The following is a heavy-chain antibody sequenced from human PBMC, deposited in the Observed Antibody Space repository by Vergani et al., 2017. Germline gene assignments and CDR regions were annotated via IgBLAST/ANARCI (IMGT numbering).Heavy chain of an antibody. Sequence: VQLLESGGGLVQPGGSLRLSCAASGFTFSSYAMSWVRQAPGKGLEWIGSIYYSGSTYYNPSLKSRVTISVDTSKNQFSLKLSSVTAADTAVYYCARGLYCGGDCYSRYFDYWGQGTLVTVSS. CDR3: ARGLYCGGDCYSRYFDY. D-gene: IGHD2-21*01. V-gene: IGHV4-38-2*01. CDR1: GFTFSSYA. CDR2: IYYSGST. J-gene: IGHJ4*02.